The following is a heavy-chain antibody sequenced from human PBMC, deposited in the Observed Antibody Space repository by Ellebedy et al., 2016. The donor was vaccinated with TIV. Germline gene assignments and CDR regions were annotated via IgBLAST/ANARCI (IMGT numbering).Heavy chain of an antibody. V-gene: IGHV3-23*01. J-gene: IGHJ4*02. CDR1: GFTFSNYA. D-gene: IGHD5-18*01. CDR3: AKDRTSGDGYWVFDQ. CDR2: ISGNGGST. Sequence: GESLKISCAASGFTFSNYAMSWVRQAPGKGLEWVSAISGNGGSTYYADSVKGRFTISRDNSKSMVHLQMNSLRPEDTAVYYCAKDRTSGDGYWVFDQWGQGTLVTVSS.